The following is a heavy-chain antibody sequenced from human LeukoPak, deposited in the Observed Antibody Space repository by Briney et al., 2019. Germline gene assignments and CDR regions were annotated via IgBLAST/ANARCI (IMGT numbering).Heavy chain of an antibody. CDR1: GFPLRNYV. J-gene: IGHJ4*02. V-gene: IGHV3-11*01. CDR2: ISSSGSTI. CDR3: ARLYLRAAGYYFDY. Sequence: GGSLRLSCAASGFPLRNYVMSWIRQAPGKGLEWVSYISSSGSTIYYADSVKGRFTISRDNAKNSLYLQMNSLRAEDTAVYYCARLYLRAAGYYFDYWGQGTLVTVSS. D-gene: IGHD2-8*01.